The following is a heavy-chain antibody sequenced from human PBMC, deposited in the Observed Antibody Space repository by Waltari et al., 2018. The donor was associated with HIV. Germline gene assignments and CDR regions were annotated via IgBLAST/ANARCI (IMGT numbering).Heavy chain of an antibody. J-gene: IGHJ5*02. CDR2: IYYSGST. Sequence: VQLQESGPGLVKPSETLSLTCTVSGGSISSYYWSWIRQPPGKGLEWIGYIYYSGSTNYTPSLKSRFTISVDTSKNQFSLKLSSVTAADTAVYYCARDYYDSSGYYYGYSPWGQGTLVTVSS. CDR1: GGSISSYY. V-gene: IGHV4-59*01. CDR3: ARDYYDSSGYYYGYSP. D-gene: IGHD3-22*01.